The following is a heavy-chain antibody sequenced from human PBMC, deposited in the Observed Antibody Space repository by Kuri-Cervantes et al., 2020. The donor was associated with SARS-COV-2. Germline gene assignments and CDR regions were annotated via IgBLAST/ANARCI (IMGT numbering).Heavy chain of an antibody. D-gene: IGHD1-26*01. J-gene: IGHJ4*02. CDR1: GFTFSAYT. Sequence: GESLKISCVASGFTFSAYTLNWVRQAPGKGLEWVSSITRSSVYISYADSLKGRFTISRDNAKNSLYLQMNSLRAEDTAAYYCADWELLQLWGQGTLVTVSS. V-gene: IGHV3-21*01. CDR2: ITRSSVYI. CDR3: ADWELLQL.